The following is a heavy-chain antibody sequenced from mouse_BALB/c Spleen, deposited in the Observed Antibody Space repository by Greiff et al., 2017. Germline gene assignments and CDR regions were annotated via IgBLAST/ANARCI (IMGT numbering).Heavy chain of an antibody. CDR3: ARSGGYDGVYYAMDY. Sequence: DVQLVESGGGLVQPGGSRKLSCAASGFTFSSFGMHWVRQAPEKGLEWVAYISSGSSTIYYADTVKGRFTISRDNPKNTLFLQMTSLRSEDTAMYYCARSGGYDGVYYAMDYWGQGTSVTVSS. CDR1: GFTFSSFG. D-gene: IGHD2-2*01. V-gene: IGHV5-17*02. CDR2: ISSGSSTI. J-gene: IGHJ4*01.